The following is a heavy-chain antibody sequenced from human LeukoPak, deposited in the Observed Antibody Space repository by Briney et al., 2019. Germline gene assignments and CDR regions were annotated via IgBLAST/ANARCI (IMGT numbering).Heavy chain of an antibody. D-gene: IGHD3-10*01. CDR2: IYYSGSN. Sequence: SETLSLTCTVSGGSISSSSYYWGWIRQPPGKGLEWIGSIYYSGSNYYNPSLKSRVTISVDTSKNQFSLKLSSVTAADTAVYYCASASSLWFGELLPFDYWGQGTLVTVSS. J-gene: IGHJ4*02. CDR1: GGSISSSSYY. CDR3: ASASSLWFGELLPFDY. V-gene: IGHV4-39*01.